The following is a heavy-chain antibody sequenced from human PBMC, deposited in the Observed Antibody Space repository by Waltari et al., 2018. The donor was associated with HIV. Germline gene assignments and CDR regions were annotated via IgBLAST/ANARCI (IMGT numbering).Heavy chain of an antibody. CDR3: ARSPRMVYAIPYYYYGMDV. CDR2: MNHNSGNT. Sequence: QVQLVQSGAEVKKPGASVKVSCKASGYTFTSYDITWVRPATGTRLEWMGWMNHNSGNTGYAQKFQGRVTMTRNTSIRTAYMELSSLRSEDTAVYYCARSPRMVYAIPYYYYGMDVWGQGTTVTVSS. V-gene: IGHV1-8*01. J-gene: IGHJ6*02. CDR1: GYTFTSYD. D-gene: IGHD2-8*01.